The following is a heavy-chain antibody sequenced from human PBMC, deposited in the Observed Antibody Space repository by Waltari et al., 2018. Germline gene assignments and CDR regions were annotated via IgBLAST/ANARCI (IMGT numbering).Heavy chain of an antibody. Sequence: QVQLVESGGGVVQPGRSLRLSCTASGFRFSNYGMHWVRQAPGKGVGWLAFISLVGNENPYADSVKGRLTVSRDNSKNTLFLQLNSLRAEDTAVYYCAKELYPGYARRLFDYWGQGTLVTVSS. V-gene: IGHV3-30*18. D-gene: IGHD5-12*01. J-gene: IGHJ4*02. CDR1: GFRFSNYG. CDR3: AKELYPGYARRLFDY. CDR2: ISLVGNEN.